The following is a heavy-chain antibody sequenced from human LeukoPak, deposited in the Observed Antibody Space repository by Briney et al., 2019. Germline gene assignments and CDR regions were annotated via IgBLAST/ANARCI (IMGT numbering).Heavy chain of an antibody. CDR1: GFTFSSYA. CDR3: AKGQHDYGDLWDY. J-gene: IGHJ4*02. D-gene: IGHD4-17*01. CDR2: ISGSGGST. Sequence: GGSLGLSCAASGFTFSSYAMSWVRQAPGKGLEWVSAISGSGGSTYYADSVKGRFTISRDNSKNTLYLQMNSLRAEDTAVYYCAKGQHDYGDLWDYWGQGTLVTVSS. V-gene: IGHV3-23*01.